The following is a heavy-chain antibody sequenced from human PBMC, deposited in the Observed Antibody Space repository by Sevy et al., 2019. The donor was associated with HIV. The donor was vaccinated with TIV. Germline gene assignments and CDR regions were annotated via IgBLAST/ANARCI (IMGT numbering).Heavy chain of an antibody. J-gene: IGHJ4*02. CDR3: ARGGNRYNWNADYFDY. Sequence: ASVKVSCKASGYTFTSYGISWVRQAPGQGLEWMGWISAYNGNTNYAQKLQGRVTMTTDISTSTAYMELRSLRSDDTAVYYCARGGNRYNWNADYFDYWGQGTLVTVSS. D-gene: IGHD1-1*01. CDR2: ISAYNGNT. V-gene: IGHV1-18*01. CDR1: GYTFTSYG.